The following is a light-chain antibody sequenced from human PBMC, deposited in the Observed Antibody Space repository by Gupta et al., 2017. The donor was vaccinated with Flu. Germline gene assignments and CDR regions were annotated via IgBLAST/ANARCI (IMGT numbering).Light chain of an antibody. J-gene: IGLJ2*01. CDR1: SSDIGAYNY. CDR2: EVT. Sequence: QSALPQPPSASGSPGKAVTISCTGTSSDIGAYNYVSWYQKHPGKAPKLMIYEVTKRPSGVPDRFSGSKSGNTASLTDSGLQAEDEADYYCSSHGGYNNFVIFGGGTKLTVL. CDR3: SSHGGYNNFVI. V-gene: IGLV2-8*01.